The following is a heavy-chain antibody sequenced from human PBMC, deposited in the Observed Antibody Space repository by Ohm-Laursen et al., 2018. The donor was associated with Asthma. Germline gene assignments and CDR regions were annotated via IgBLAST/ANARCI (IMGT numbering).Heavy chain of an antibody. CDR2: IIPMFGTA. V-gene: IGHV1-69*13. J-gene: IGHJ3*02. CDR1: GGTFSNYV. CDR3: ASYDSSADAFDI. D-gene: IGHD3-22*01. Sequence: ASVKVSCKASGGTFSNYVITWLRQAPGQGLEWMGGIIPMFGTANYAQKFQGRVTITADESTSTAYMELSSLRSEDTAVYYCASYDSSADAFDIWGQGTMVTVSS.